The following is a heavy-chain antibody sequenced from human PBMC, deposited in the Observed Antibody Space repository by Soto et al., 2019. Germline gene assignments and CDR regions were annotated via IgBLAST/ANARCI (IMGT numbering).Heavy chain of an antibody. Sequence: SETLSLTCTVSGGSISSGGYYWSWIRQHPGKGLEWIGYIYYSGSTYYNPSLKSRVTISVDTSKDQFSLKLSSVTAADTAVYYCFSFVWLDFVLMVYDRTPDYFDXWGQGTLVTVSS. V-gene: IGHV4-31*03. J-gene: IGHJ4*02. CDR1: GGSISSGGYY. CDR3: FSFVWLDFVLMVYDRTPDYFDX. CDR2: IYYSGST. D-gene: IGHD2-8*01.